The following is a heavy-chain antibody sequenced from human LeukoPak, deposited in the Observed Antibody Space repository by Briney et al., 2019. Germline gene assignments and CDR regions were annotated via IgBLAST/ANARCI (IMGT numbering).Heavy chain of an antibody. J-gene: IGHJ4*02. CDR3: ASIIGGYSYGLDY. Sequence: GGSLRLSCAASGFTFSSYSMNWVRQAPGKGLEWVSSISSSSSYIYYADSVKGRFTISRDNAKNSLYLQMNSLRAEDTAVYYCASIIGGYSYGLDYWGQGTLVTVSS. D-gene: IGHD5-18*01. CDR1: GFTFSSYS. V-gene: IGHV3-21*01. CDR2: ISSSSSYI.